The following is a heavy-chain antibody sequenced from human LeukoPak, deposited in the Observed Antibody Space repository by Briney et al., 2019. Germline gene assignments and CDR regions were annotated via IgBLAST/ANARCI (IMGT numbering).Heavy chain of an antibody. CDR1: GFAFSTFP. CDR2: ISGSGGST. J-gene: IGHJ4*02. CDR3: AKDPPDILTGYFLRTGFDY. V-gene: IGHV3-23*01. Sequence: PGGSLRLSCVASGFAFSTFPMSWVRQAPGKGLEWVSAISGSGGSTYYADSVKGRFTISRDNSKNTLYLQMNSLRAEDTAVYYCAKDPPDILTGYFLRTGFDYWGQGTLVTVSS. D-gene: IGHD3-9*01.